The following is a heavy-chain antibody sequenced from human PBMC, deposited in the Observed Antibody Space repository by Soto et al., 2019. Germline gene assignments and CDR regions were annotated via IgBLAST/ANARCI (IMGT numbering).Heavy chain of an antibody. CDR1: GYSFTSYY. D-gene: IGHD5-12*01. J-gene: IGHJ4*02. CDR2: INPSGGTT. CDR3: ARGDIVPTRSWGSYFEY. Sequence: ASVKVSFKASGYSFTSYYINWVRQAPGQGLEWMGIINPSGGTTNYAQKFQGRVTMTRDTSTSTVYMELSSLRSEDTAIYYCARGDIVPTRSWGSYFEYWGRGTLVTVSS. V-gene: IGHV1-46*01.